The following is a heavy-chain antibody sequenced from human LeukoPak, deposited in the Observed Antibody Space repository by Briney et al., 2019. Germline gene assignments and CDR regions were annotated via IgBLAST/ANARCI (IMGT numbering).Heavy chain of an antibody. Sequence: GGSLRLSCAASKFSLTTFSMGWVRQAPGKGLEWGSGITASGDRTHYSDSVKGRFTISRDNSKSTLYLQMNSLRADDSATYFCAKDLRGPAAGTWYFDLWGRGTLVTVSS. V-gene: IGHV3-23*01. CDR3: AKDLRGPAAGTWYFDL. CDR2: ITASGDRT. CDR1: KFSLTTFS. D-gene: IGHD6-13*01. J-gene: IGHJ2*01.